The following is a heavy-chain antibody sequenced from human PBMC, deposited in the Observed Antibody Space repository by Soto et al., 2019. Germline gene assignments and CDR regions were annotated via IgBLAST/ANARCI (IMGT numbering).Heavy chain of an antibody. J-gene: IGHJ5*02. V-gene: IGHV3-49*02. CDR3: STNYYDSSGYDNWFDP. Sequence: WIRQAPGKGLEWVGFIRSKAYGGTTHYAASVKGRFTIARDDSKSIAYLQMNSLKTEDTAVYYCSTNYYDSSGYDNWFDPWGQGTLVTVSS. D-gene: IGHD3-22*01. CDR2: IRSKAYGGTT.